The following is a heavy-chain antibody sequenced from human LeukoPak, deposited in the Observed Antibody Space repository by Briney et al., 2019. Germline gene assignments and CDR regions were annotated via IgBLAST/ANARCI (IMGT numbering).Heavy chain of an antibody. J-gene: IGHJ6*02. Sequence: ASVKVSCKASGCTFTSYDINWVRQATGQGLEWMGWMNPNSGNTGYAQKFQGRVTMTRNTSISTAYMELSSLRSEDTAVYYCAREATHYYYYGMDVWGQGTTVTVSS. CDR1: GCTFTSYD. V-gene: IGHV1-8*01. D-gene: IGHD1-26*01. CDR3: AREATHYYYYGMDV. CDR2: MNPNSGNT.